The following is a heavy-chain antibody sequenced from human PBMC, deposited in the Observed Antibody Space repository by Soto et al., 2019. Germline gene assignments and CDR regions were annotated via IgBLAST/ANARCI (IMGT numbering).Heavy chain of an antibody. CDR1: GFTFSSYA. V-gene: IGHV3-23*01. J-gene: IGHJ4*02. CDR3: AKCPDDDYGDYEGIAGDYYFDY. Sequence: GGSLRLSCAASGFTFSSYAMSWVRQAPGKGLEWVSAISGSGGSTYYADSVKGRFTISRDNSKNTLYLQMNSLRAEDTAVYYCAKCPDDDYGDYEGIAGDYYFDYWGQGTLVTVSS. CDR2: ISGSGGST. D-gene: IGHD4-17*01.